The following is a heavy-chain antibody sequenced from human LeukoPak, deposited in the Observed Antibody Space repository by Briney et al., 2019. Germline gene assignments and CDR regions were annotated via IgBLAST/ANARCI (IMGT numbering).Heavy chain of an antibody. CDR3: ARGPHYYDSSGYYYNYYYYGMDV. CDR1: GGSFSGYY. J-gene: IGHJ6*02. D-gene: IGHD3-22*01. Sequence: SETLSLTCAVYGGSFSGYYWSWIRQPPGKGLEWIGEINHSGSTNYSPSLKSRVTISVDTSKNQFSLKLSSVTAADTAVYYCARGPHYYDSSGYYYNYYYYGMDVWGQGTTVTVSS. CDR2: INHSGST. V-gene: IGHV4-34*01.